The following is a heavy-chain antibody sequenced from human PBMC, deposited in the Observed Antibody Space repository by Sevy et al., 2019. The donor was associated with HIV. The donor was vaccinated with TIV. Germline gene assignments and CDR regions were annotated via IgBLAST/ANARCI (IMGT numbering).Heavy chain of an antibody. D-gene: IGHD3-22*01. CDR1: GITFSTYT. CDR3: ATYSYYYDSSGYFDY. CDR2: ISYDGSNK. V-gene: IGHV3-30*04. Sequence: GGSLRLSCVVSGITFSTYTMSWVRQAPGKGLEWVAVISYDGSNKYYADSVKGRFTISRDNSKNTLYLQMNSLRAEDTAVYYCATYSYYYDSSGYFDYWGQGTLVTVSS. J-gene: IGHJ4*02.